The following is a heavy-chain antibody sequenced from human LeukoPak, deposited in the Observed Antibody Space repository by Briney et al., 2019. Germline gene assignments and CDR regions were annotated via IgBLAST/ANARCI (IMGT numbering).Heavy chain of an antibody. J-gene: IGHJ6*03. CDR1: GGTFSSYA. CDR2: IIPIFGTA. Sequence: GSSVKVSCKASGGTFSSYAISLVRQAPGQGLEWMGGIIPIFGTANYAQKFQGRVTIATDESTSTAYMELSSLRSEDTAVYYCARSPSHSGIYSDPYYYYYMDVWGKGTTVTVSS. CDR3: ARSPSHSGIYSDPYYYYYMDV. V-gene: IGHV1-69*05. D-gene: IGHD1-26*01.